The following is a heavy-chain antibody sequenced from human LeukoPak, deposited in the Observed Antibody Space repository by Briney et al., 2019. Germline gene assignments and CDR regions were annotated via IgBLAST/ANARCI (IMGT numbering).Heavy chain of an antibody. V-gene: IGHV1-2*06. CDR2: INPNSGGT. Sequence: GASVKVSCKASGYTFTGYYMHWVRQAPGQGLEWMGRINPNSGGTNYAQKFQGRVTMTRDMSISTAYMELSRLRSDDTAVYYCATISCSSTSCYTSYSRVFDYWGQGTLVTVSS. J-gene: IGHJ4*02. CDR3: ATISCSSTSCYTSYSRVFDY. D-gene: IGHD2-2*02. CDR1: GYTFTGYY.